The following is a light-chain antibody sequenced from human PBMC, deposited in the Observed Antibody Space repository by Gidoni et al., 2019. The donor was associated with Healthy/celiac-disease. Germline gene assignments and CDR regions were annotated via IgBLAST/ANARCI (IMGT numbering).Light chain of an antibody. CDR1: SSNIGSNT. Sequence: QSVLTQPPSASGTPGQRVTISCSGSSSNIGSNTVTWYQQLPGTAPTLLIYSNNQRPSGVPDRFSGSKSGTSASLAISGLQSEDEADYYCAAWDDSLNALFGGGTKLTVL. V-gene: IGLV1-44*01. CDR2: SNN. J-gene: IGLJ2*01. CDR3: AAWDDSLNAL.